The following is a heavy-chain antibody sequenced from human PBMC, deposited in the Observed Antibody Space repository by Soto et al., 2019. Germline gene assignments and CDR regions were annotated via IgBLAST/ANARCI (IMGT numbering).Heavy chain of an antibody. V-gene: IGHV3-48*02. CDR3: VRSVEGYFHY. Sequence: EVQLVESGGDLVQRGGSLRLSCVASGFNFKIYSMNWVRQAPGKGLEWFSYITSDTKTIKYVDSVKGRFTISRDNAKNSVYQHMNSLRYKACSVYYLVRSVEGYFHYWGQGTVVTVSS. J-gene: IGHJ4*02. CDR1: GFNFKIYS. CDR2: ITSDTKTI. D-gene: IGHD6-19*01.